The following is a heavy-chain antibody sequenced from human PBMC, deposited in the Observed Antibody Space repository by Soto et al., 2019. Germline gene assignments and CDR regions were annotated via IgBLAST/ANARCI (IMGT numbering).Heavy chain of an antibody. Sequence: PGESLKISCKGSGYSFTSYWIGWVRQMPGKGLEWMGIIYPGDSDTRYSPSFQGQVTISADKSISTAYLQWSSLKASDTAMYYCARHMSGAGYCSGGSCLSFYGMDVWGQGTTVTVSS. J-gene: IGHJ6*02. D-gene: IGHD2-15*01. CDR1: GYSFTSYW. CDR2: IYPGDSDT. V-gene: IGHV5-51*01. CDR3: ARHMSGAGYCSGGSCLSFYGMDV.